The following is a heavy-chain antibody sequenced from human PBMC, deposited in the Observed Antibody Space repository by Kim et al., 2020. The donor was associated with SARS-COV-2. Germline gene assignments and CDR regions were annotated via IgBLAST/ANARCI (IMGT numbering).Heavy chain of an antibody. J-gene: IGHJ5*02. D-gene: IGHD2-15*01. CDR3: ARMGHRGDQNCSGGSCYSGASWFDP. V-gene: IGHV1-46*01. CDR2: INPSGGST. CDR1: GYTFTSYY. Sequence: ASVKVSCKASGYTFTSYYMHWVRQAPGQGLEWMGIINPSGGSTSYAQKFQGRVTMTRDTSTSTVYMELSSLRSEDTAVYYCARMGHRGDQNCSGGSCYSGASWFDPWGQGTLVTVSS.